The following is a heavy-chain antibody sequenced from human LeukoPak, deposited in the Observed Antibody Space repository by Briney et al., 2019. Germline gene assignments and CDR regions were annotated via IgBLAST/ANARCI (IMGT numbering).Heavy chain of an antibody. CDR1: GGTFSSYD. D-gene: IGHD6-19*01. CDR3: ARGYSSGWSYNWFDP. V-gene: IGHV1-8*03. CDR2: MNPNSGNT. Sequence: ASVKVSCKASGGTFSSYDINWVRQATGQGLEWMGWMNPNSGNTGYAQKFQGRVTITRNTSISTAYMELSSLRSEDTAVYYCARGYSSGWSYNWFDPWGQGTLVTVSS. J-gene: IGHJ5*02.